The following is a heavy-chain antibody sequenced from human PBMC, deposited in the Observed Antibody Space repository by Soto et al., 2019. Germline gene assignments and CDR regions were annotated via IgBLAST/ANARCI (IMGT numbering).Heavy chain of an antibody. D-gene: IGHD5-12*01. CDR3: ARDHDPNSGYDYCEYYYYGMDV. CDR1: GYTFTGYY. CDR2: INPNSGGT. J-gene: IGHJ6*02. V-gene: IGHV1-2*02. Sequence: QVQLVQSGAEVKKPGASVKVSCKASGYTFTGYYMHWVRQAPGQGLEWMGWINPNSGGTNYAQKFQGRVTMTRDTSISTAYMELSRLRSDDTAVYYCARDHDPNSGYDYCEYYYYGMDVWGQGPTVTVSS.